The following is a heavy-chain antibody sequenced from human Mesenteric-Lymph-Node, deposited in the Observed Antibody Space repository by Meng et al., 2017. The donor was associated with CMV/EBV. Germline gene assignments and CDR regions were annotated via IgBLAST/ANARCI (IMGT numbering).Heavy chain of an antibody. CDR2: ISAYNGNT. D-gene: IGHD6-13*01. CDR1: GYTFTSYG. J-gene: IGHJ5*02. V-gene: IGHV1-18*01. Sequence: ASVKVSCKASGYTFTSYGISWVRQAPGQGLEWMGWISAYNGNTNYAQKLQGRVTMTTDTSTSTAYMELRSLRSDDTAVYYCARDGGIAAAGTPGDNWFDPWGQGNLVTVSS. CDR3: ARDGGIAAAGTPGDNWFDP.